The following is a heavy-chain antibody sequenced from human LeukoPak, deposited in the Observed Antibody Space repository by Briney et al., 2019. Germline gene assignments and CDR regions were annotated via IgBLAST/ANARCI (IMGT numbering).Heavy chain of an antibody. D-gene: IGHD2-21*01. CDR1: EFTFTSYS. Sequence: GGSLRLSCAASEFTFTSYSSSWVRQAPEKGLEWVSSISSDSTYIYYADSVKGRFTISRDNAKNSLYLQMNSLRVEDTAVYYCAKSPYRFDALDIWGQGTMVTVSS. J-gene: IGHJ3*02. CDR3: AKSPYRFDALDI. V-gene: IGHV3-21*04. CDR2: ISSDSTYI.